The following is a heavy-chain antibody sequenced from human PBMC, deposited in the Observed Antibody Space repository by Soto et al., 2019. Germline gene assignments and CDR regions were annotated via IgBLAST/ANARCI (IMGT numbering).Heavy chain of an antibody. CDR3: ARAKYYDSSGYYYPYYYYGMDV. CDR1: GFTFSDHY. V-gene: IGHV3-72*01. CDR2: TRNKANSYTT. D-gene: IGHD3-22*01. Sequence: EVQLVESGGGLVQPGGSLRLSCAASGFTFSDHYMDWVRQAPGKGLEWVGRTRNKANSYTTEYAASVKGRFTISRDDSKNSLSLQMNSLKTEDTAVYYCARAKYYDSSGYYYPYYYYGMDVWGQGTTVTVSS. J-gene: IGHJ6*02.